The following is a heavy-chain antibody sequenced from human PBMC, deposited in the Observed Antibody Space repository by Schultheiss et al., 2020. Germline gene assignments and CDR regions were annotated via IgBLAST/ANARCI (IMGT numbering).Heavy chain of an antibody. J-gene: IGHJ3*02. D-gene: IGHD3-3*01. CDR2: ISYNGIT. CDR3: AREVTVFGVGSFDAFDI. V-gene: IGHV4-59*01. Sequence: SETLSLTCTVSGGSISSYFWSWIRQPPGKGLEWIGFISYNGITKYNPSLKSRLTISVDTSKNQFSLKLTSVTAADTAIYYCAREVTVFGVGSFDAFDIWGQGTMVTVSS. CDR1: GGSISSYF.